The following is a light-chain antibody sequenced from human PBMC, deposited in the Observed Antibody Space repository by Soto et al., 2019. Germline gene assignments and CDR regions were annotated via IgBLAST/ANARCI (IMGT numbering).Light chain of an antibody. V-gene: IGKV3-15*01. Sequence: EVVLTQSPATLSMSPGDSATLSCRASQSVSSNFAWYHQKPGQAPRLLIYGASTRATGIPARFSGSGSGTEFTLTISSLQSADFAVYYCQQYNDWPITFGQGTRLEIK. J-gene: IGKJ5*01. CDR3: QQYNDWPIT. CDR2: GAS. CDR1: QSVSSN.